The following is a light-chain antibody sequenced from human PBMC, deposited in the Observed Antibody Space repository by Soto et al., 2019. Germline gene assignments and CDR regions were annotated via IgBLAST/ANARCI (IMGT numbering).Light chain of an antibody. Sequence: EIVLTQSPATLSLSPGERATLSCRASQSVNSYLAWYQQKPGQAPRLLIYDASNRATGIPARFSGSGSGTDFTLTISSLEPEDFAVYYCQQRSSWPSTFGQGTRLEIK. CDR2: DAS. J-gene: IGKJ5*01. CDR3: QQRSSWPST. V-gene: IGKV3-11*01. CDR1: QSVNSY.